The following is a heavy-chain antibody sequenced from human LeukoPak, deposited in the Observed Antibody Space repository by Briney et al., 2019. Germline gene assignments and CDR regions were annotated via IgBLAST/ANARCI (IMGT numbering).Heavy chain of an antibody. Sequence: ASVKVSCKASGYTFASYGISWVRQAPGQGLEWMGWIGAYNGNTNYAQKLQGRVTMTTDTSTSTAYMELRSLRSDDTAVYYCARGPAVRDWFDPWGQGTLVTVSS. J-gene: IGHJ5*02. D-gene: IGHD2-2*01. V-gene: IGHV1-18*01. CDR2: IGAYNGNT. CDR1: GYTFASYG. CDR3: ARGPAVRDWFDP.